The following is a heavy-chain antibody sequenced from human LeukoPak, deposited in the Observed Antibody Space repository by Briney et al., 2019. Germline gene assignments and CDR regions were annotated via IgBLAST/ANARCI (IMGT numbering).Heavy chain of an antibody. CDR1: GGSISSYY. D-gene: IGHD3-16*01. Sequence: PSETLSLTCTVSGGSISSYYWSWIRQPPGKGLEWIGSIYFSGSTYYNPSLKSRVTISVDTSRNQFSLKLSSVTAADTAVYYCNGGEPNYGGDYIDYWGQGTLVPVSS. CDR3: NGGEPNYGGDYIDY. V-gene: IGHV4-59*04. J-gene: IGHJ4*02. CDR2: IYFSGST.